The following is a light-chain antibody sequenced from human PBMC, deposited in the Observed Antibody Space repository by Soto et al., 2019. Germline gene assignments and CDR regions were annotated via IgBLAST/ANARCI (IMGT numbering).Light chain of an antibody. CDR1: SSDVGGYNY. V-gene: IGLV2-8*01. CDR3: SSYAASNNFYFV. J-gene: IGLJ3*02. CDR2: EVT. Sequence: QSVLTQPPSASGSPGQSVTISCTGTSSDVGGYNYVSWYQQYPGRAPKLMIYEVTKRPSGVPDRFSGSKSGNTASLTVSGLLAEDEVDYYCSSYAASNNFYFVFGGGTKVTVL.